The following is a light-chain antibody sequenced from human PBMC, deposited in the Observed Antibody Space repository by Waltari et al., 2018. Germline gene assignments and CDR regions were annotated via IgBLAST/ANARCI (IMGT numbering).Light chain of an antibody. CDR1: QDILYNSNNKNY. V-gene: IGKV4-1*01. Sequence: DIVMTQSPGSLVVSLGERATINCKSGQDILYNSNNKNYLAWYQHKPGQSPKLLFYWASTRASGVPDRFSGSVSVTDFTLTISRVQAEDVAIYYCQQYYKTPSFGGGTKVE. CDR3: QQYYKTPS. J-gene: IGKJ4*01. CDR2: WAS.